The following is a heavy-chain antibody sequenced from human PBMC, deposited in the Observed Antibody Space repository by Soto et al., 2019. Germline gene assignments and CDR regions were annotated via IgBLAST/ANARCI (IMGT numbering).Heavy chain of an antibody. CDR3: ARHVGIVGATHYFDY. D-gene: IGHD1-26*01. CDR1: GYGFTSYW. Sequence: GESLKISCKGSGYGFTSYWIGWVRQMPGKGLEWMGIIYPGDSDTRYSPSFQGQVTISADKSISTAYLQWSSLKASDTAMYYCARHVGIVGATHYFDYWGQGTLVTVSS. J-gene: IGHJ4*02. V-gene: IGHV5-51*01. CDR2: IYPGDSDT.